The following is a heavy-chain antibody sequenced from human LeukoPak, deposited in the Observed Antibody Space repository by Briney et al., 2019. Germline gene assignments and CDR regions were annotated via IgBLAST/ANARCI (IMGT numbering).Heavy chain of an antibody. V-gene: IGHV4-34*01. Sequence: SATLSLTCAVYGGSFSGYYWSWIRPPPGKGLEWIGEINHSGSTNYNPSLKSRVTISVDTSKNKFSLKLSSVTAADTAVYYCARGGGYSFLAYWGQGTLVTVSS. CDR2: INHSGST. J-gene: IGHJ4*02. CDR1: GGSFSGYY. D-gene: IGHD5-18*01. CDR3: ARGGGYSFLAY.